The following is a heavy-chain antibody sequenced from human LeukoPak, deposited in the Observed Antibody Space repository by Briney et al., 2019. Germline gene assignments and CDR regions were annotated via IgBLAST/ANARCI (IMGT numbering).Heavy chain of an antibody. Sequence: ASVKVSCKASGYTFTGYYMHLVRQAPGQGLEWMGWINPNTGGTNYAQKFQGRVTMTRDTTISTAYMELSRLTSDDTAVYYCASYPRYSSSPPFDYWGQGTLVIVSS. J-gene: IGHJ4*02. CDR2: INPNTGGT. CDR3: ASYPRYSSSPPFDY. CDR1: GYTFTGYY. D-gene: IGHD6-19*01. V-gene: IGHV1-2*02.